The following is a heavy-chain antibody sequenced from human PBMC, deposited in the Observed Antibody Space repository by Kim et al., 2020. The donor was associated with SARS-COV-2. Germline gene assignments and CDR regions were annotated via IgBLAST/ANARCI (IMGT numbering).Heavy chain of an antibody. V-gene: IGHV4-39*01. Sequence: SETLSLTCTVSGGSISSSSYYWGWIRQPPGKGLEWIGSIYYSGRTYYNPSLKSRVTISVDTSKNQFSLKLSSVTAADTAVYYCARQDSSGYFDYWGQGTLVTVSS. J-gene: IGHJ4*02. CDR3: ARQDSSGYFDY. D-gene: IGHD3-22*01. CDR1: GGSISSSSYY. CDR2: IYYSGRT.